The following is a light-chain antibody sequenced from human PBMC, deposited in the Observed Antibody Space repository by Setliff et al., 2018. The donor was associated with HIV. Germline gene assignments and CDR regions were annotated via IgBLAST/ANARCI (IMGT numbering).Light chain of an antibody. V-gene: IGLV2-14*01. Sequence: QSALTQPASVSGSPGQSITISCTGTSSDVGGYNYVSWYQQHPGKAPKVMIYEVSNRPSGVSNRFSGSKSSNTASLTISGLQAEDEADYYCSSYTSNSTKVFGTGTKVTVL. CDR1: SSDVGGYNY. J-gene: IGLJ1*01. CDR2: EVS. CDR3: SSYTSNSTKV.